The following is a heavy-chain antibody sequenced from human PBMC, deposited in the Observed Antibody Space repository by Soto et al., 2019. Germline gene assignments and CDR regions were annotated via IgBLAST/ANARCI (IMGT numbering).Heavy chain of an antibody. Sequence: QVQLQESGPGLVKPSGTLSLTCAVSGGSISSSNWWSWVRQPPGKGLEWIGEIYHSGSTNYNPSRKSRVTISVDKSKNQFSLKLRSVTAADTAVYYCARADMGGSSWPFDYWGQGTLVTVSS. CDR3: ARADMGGSSWPFDY. J-gene: IGHJ4*02. V-gene: IGHV4-4*02. CDR1: GGSISSSNW. D-gene: IGHD6-13*01. CDR2: IYHSGST.